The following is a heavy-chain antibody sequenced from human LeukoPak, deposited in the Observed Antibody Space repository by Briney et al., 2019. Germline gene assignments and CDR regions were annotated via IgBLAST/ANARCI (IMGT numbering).Heavy chain of an antibody. CDR1: GFTFNNYG. Sequence: GGSLRLSCAASGFTFNNYGMHWVRQAPGKGLEWVAFIRYNGNSQYYADSVKGRFTISRDNSKNTLYLQMNSLKGDDTAVYYCAKDSAFYYIDVWGKGTTVIISS. J-gene: IGHJ6*03. CDR3: AKDSAFYYIDV. V-gene: IGHV3-30*02. CDR2: IRYNGNSQ. D-gene: IGHD3-10*01.